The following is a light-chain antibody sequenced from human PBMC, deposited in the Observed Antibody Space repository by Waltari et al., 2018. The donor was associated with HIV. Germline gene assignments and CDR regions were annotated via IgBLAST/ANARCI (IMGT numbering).Light chain of an antibody. CDR1: SSDVGNYNY. CDR2: EVN. CDR3: SSFRSTTTSIL. Sequence: QAALTQPASVSGSPGQSITISCTGTSSDVGNYNYVCWYQQHPGKAPQLLIYEVNNRPSGVSDRFSGSKSGNTASLTISGLQAEDEADYYCSSFRSTTTSILFGGGTKLTVL. J-gene: IGLJ2*01. V-gene: IGLV2-14*01.